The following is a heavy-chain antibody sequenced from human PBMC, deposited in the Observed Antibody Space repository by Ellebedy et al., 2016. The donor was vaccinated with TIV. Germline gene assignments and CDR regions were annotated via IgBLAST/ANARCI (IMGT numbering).Heavy chain of an antibody. J-gene: IGHJ3*02. D-gene: IGHD2-2*01. CDR1: GFIFSRFW. Sequence: GESLKISCGASGFIFSRFWMAWLRQAPRKGLQYVAHIKYDEIEKYHLDSVKGRFTISRDNARNSVYLQMNSLTVDDTAIYYCARDTVEVPSGDAFDMWGQGTMVIVSS. CDR2: IKYDEIEK. V-gene: IGHV3-7*04. CDR3: ARDTVEVPSGDAFDM.